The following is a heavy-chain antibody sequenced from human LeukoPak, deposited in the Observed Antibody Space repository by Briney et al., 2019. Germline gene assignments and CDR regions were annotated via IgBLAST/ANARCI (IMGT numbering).Heavy chain of an antibody. CDR3: ARHGSYYDFWSGYPFDY. J-gene: IGHJ4*02. CDR1: GGSISSYY. D-gene: IGHD3-3*01. Sequence: SETLSLTCTVSGGSISSYYWSRIRQPPGKGLEWIGYIYYSGSTNYNPSLKSRVTISVDTSKNQFSLKLSSVTAADTAVYYCARHGSYYDFWSGYPFDYWGQGTPVTVSS. CDR2: IYYSGST. V-gene: IGHV4-59*08.